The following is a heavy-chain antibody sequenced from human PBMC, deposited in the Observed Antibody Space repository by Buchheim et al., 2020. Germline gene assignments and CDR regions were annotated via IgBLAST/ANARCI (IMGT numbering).Heavy chain of an antibody. D-gene: IGHD1-20*01. J-gene: IGHJ4*02. CDR1: GGSISSYY. V-gene: IGHV4-59*01. CDR3: ARGSIVTGNFDY. Sequence: QVQLQESGPGLVKPSETLSLTCTVSGGSISSYYWSWIRQPPGKGLEWIGYIYYSGSTNYNPSLKSRVTISVDTSKNQFSLKLSSVTAADTAVYYCARGSIVTGNFDYWGQGTL. CDR2: IYYSGST.